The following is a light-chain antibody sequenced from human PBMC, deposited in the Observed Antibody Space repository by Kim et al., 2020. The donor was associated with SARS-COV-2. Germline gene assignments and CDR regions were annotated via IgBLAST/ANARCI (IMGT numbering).Light chain of an antibody. CDR1: SSDVGGYNA. Sequence: QSITISCTGTSSDVGGYNAVSWYQQHPGKAPKLTIYDVIKRPSGISNRFSGSKSGNTASLTISGLQAEDEADYYCSSYTGTTTVILGGGTQLTVL. V-gene: IGLV2-14*04. CDR2: DVI. CDR3: SSYTGTTTVI. J-gene: IGLJ2*01.